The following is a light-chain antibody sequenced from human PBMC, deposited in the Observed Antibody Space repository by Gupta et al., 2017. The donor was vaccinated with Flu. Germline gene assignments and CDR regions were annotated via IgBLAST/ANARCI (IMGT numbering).Light chain of an antibody. CDR3: RQYDLLPCT. Sequence: DIQMTQSPSSLSTSVGDRVTFTCRASQGIKKFLNWFQQKPGQAPKLLVHDASNLQTGVPSRFSGIGSGTEFNFTIAGLRPEDVATYYCRQYDLLPCTFGLGTKFDIK. V-gene: IGKV1-33*01. CDR2: DAS. J-gene: IGKJ2*02. CDR1: QGIKKF.